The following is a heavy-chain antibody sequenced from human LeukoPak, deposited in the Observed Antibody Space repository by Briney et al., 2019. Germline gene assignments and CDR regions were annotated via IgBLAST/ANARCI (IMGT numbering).Heavy chain of an antibody. CDR2: IYYSGST. J-gene: IGHJ5*02. CDR3: ARVVVVTWFDP. V-gene: IGHV4-61*01. CDR1: GGSTSSSSYY. D-gene: IGHD3-22*01. Sequence: SETLSLTCTVSGGSTSSSSYYWSWIRQPPGKGLEWIGYIYYSGSTNYNPSLKSRVTISVDTSKNQFSLKLSSVTAADTAVYYCARVVVVTWFDPWGQGTLVTVSS.